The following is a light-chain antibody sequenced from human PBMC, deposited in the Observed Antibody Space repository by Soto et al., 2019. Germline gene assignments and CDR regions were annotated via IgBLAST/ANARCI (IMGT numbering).Light chain of an antibody. Sequence: DLQMTQSPSSLSASVGDRVTITCQASQNINNYLNWYLQKPGRAPKLLIYDASNLEAGVPSRFRGSGSGTDFTFTISRLQPEDIATYYCQQYENLPTFGQGTRLEIK. J-gene: IGKJ5*01. CDR3: QQYENLPT. V-gene: IGKV1-33*01. CDR2: DAS. CDR1: QNINNY.